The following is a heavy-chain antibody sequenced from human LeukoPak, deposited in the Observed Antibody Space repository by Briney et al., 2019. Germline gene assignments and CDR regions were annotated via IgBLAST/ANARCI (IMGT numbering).Heavy chain of an antibody. CDR1: GYSFTSYW. CDR2: IYPGDSDT. V-gene: IGHV5-51*01. D-gene: IGHD2-2*01. Sequence: GESLKISCKGSGYSFTSYWIGWVRQMPGKGLELMGIIYPGDSDTRYSPSFQGQDTTSADKSINTAYLQWSSLKASDTAIYYCVRRDITSRYVVWFDPLGQGTPVTVSS. J-gene: IGHJ5*02. CDR3: VRRDITSRYVVWFDP.